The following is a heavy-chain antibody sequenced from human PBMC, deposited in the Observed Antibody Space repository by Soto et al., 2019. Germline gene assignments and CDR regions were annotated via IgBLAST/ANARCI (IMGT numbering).Heavy chain of an antibody. J-gene: IGHJ5*02. CDR2: IKSKTDGGTT. D-gene: IGHD2-21*02. CDR3: TTEIVVVTFSGSFDP. Sequence: EVQLVESGGGLVKPGGSLRLSCAASGFTFSNAWMSWVRQAPGKGLEWVGRIKSKTDGGTTDYAAPVKGRFTISRDDSKNTLYLQMNSLKTEDTAVYYCTTEIVVVTFSGSFDPWGQGTLVTVSS. CDR1: GFTFSNAW. V-gene: IGHV3-15*01.